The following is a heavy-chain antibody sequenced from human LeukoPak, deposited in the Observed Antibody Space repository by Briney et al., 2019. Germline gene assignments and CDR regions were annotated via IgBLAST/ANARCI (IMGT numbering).Heavy chain of an antibody. CDR2: IRYDGSNK. J-gene: IGHJ6*03. CDR3: AKDHYDFSYYYYYMDV. D-gene: IGHD3-3*01. V-gene: IGHV3-30*02. CDR1: GFTFSSYG. Sequence: PGGSLRLSCAASGFTFSSYGMHWVRQAPGKGLEWVAFIRYDGSNKYYADSVKGRFTISRDNSKNTLYLQMNSLRAEDTAVYCCAKDHYDFSYYYYYMDVWGKGTTVTVSS.